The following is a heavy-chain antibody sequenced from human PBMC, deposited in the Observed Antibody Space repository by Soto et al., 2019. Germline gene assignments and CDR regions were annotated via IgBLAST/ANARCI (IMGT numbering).Heavy chain of an antibody. V-gene: IGHV4-39*01. CDR3: ARHDLMVRGVIITPRYRYYGMDV. J-gene: IGHJ6*02. D-gene: IGHD3-10*01. CDR1: GGSISSSSYY. CDR2: IYYSGST. Sequence: SETLSLTCTVSGGSISSSSYYWGWIRQPPGKGLEWIGSIYYSGSTYYNPSLKSRVTISVDTSKNQFSLKLSSVTAADTAVYYCARHDLMVRGVIITPRYRYYGMDVWGQGTTVTVSS.